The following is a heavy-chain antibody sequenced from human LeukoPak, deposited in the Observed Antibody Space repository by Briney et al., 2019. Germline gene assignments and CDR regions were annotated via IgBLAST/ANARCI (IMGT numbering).Heavy chain of an antibody. CDR3: ARDNLAPYWYFDL. J-gene: IGHJ2*01. D-gene: IGHD1-14*01. V-gene: IGHV3-21*01. Sequence: GGSLRLSCAASGFTFSSYSMNWVRQAPGKGLEWVSSISSSSYIYYADSVKGRFTISRDNAKNSLYLQMNSLRAEDTAVYYCARDNLAPYWYFDLWGRGTLVTVSS. CDR1: GFTFSSYS. CDR2: ISSSSYI.